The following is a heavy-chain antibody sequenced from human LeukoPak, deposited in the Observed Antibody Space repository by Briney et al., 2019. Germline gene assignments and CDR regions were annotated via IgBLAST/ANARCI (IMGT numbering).Heavy chain of an antibody. J-gene: IGHJ3*02. CDR3: ARAWYYYGSGSYYGAFDI. CDR2: INPNSGGT. V-gene: IGHV1-2*02. CDR1: GYTFTGYY. D-gene: IGHD3-10*01. Sequence: ASVKVSCKASGYTFTGYYMHWVRQAAGQGLEWMGWINPNSGGTNCAQKFQGRVTMTRDTSISTAYMELSRLRSDDTAVYYCARAWYYYGSGSYYGAFDIWGQGTMVTVSS.